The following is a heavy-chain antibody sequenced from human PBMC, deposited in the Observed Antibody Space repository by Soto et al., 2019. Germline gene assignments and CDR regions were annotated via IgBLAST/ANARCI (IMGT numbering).Heavy chain of an antibody. Sequence: GGSLRLSCAASGFTFSSYGMHWVRQAPGKGLEWVAVIWYDGSNKYYADSVKGRFTISRDNSKNTLYLQMNSLRAEDTAVYYCARDLVHDSSDPCVYWGQGTLVTVSS. V-gene: IGHV3-33*01. CDR1: GFTFSSYG. CDR2: IWYDGSNK. J-gene: IGHJ4*02. D-gene: IGHD3-22*01. CDR3: ARDLVHDSSDPCVY.